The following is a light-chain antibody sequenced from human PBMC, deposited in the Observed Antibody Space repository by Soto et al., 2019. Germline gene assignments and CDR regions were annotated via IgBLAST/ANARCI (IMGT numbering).Light chain of an antibody. Sequence: EIELTQSPCTLSVSVGERATLTCRASQSVSSSYLAWYQQKPGQAPRLLIYGTSTWSTGIPDRFSGGGSGTEFTLTISSLQPDDFATYYCQHYNSYSQAFGQGTKVAI. CDR2: GTS. J-gene: IGKJ1*01. V-gene: IGKV3-20*01. CDR1: QSVSSSY. CDR3: QHYNSYSQA.